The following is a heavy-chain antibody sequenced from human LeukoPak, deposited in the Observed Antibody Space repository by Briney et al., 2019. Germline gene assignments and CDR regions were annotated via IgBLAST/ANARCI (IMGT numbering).Heavy chain of an antibody. CDR1: RFTFSSYS. CDR3: ARHPGYRPWQLPSGDAFDI. Sequence: GGSLRLSCAASRFTFSSYSMHWVRQAPAKGLEWVALISYDGSNKYYADSVKGRFSISRDNVKKTLYLQMSSLRAEDTAVYYCARHPGYRPWQLPSGDAFDIWGQGTMVTVSS. D-gene: IGHD3-16*02. J-gene: IGHJ3*02. CDR2: ISYDGSNK. V-gene: IGHV3-30-3*01.